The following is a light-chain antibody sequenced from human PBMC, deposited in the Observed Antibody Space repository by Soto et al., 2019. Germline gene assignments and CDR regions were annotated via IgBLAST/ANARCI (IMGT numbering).Light chain of an antibody. J-gene: IGKJ5*01. CDR1: QDIRKY. CDR2: DAS. CDR3: QQYDDYPIT. Sequence: DIQMTQSPSSLSASVGDRVTITCQASQDIRKYLNWYQQRPGKAPSLLIYDASNLETGVPSRFSGSGSGTDFTFTINSLQPEDFATYYCQQYDDYPITFGQGTRLEIK. V-gene: IGKV1-33*01.